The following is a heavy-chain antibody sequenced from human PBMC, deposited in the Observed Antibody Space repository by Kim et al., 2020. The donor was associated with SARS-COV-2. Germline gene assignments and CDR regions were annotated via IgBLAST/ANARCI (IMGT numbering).Heavy chain of an antibody. CDR3: ARDRSGIVVVPAAIPNWFDP. D-gene: IGHD2-2*01. J-gene: IGHJ5*02. Sequence: RFTISRDNAKNSLYLQMNSLRAEDTAVYYCARDRSGIVVVPAAIPNWFDPWGQGTLVTVSS. V-gene: IGHV3-11*06.